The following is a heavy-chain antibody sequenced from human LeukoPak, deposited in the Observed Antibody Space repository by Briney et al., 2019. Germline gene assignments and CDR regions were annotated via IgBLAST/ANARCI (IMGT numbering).Heavy chain of an antibody. CDR3: TRERSTPGINWFDP. V-gene: IGHV4-34*01. CDR1: GESFSAYS. J-gene: IGHJ5*02. Sequence: SETLSLTCAVYGESFSAYSWNWIRQSPGKGLEWIGEINHSGSTNYNPSLKSRVTISVDASKNQTSKRQFSLKLNSVTAADTAVYYCTRERSTPGINWFDPWGQGTLVTVSS. CDR2: INHSGST. D-gene: IGHD2-2*01.